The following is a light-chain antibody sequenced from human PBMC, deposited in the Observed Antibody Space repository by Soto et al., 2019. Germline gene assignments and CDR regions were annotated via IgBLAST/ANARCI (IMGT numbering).Light chain of an antibody. CDR2: GAF. CDR1: QSVYNNY. J-gene: IGKJ1*01. Sequence: EILLTQSPGTLSLSPGESATLSCRASQSVYNNYLAWYQQIPGQAPRLLIHGAFTRATGIPDRCSGRGSGTDFTLTISRLEPEDFAVYYCLHYGRPVWTFGQGTKVEF. V-gene: IGKV3-20*01. CDR3: LHYGRPVWT.